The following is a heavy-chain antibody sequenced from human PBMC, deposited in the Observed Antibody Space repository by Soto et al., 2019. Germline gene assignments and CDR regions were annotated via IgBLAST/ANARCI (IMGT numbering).Heavy chain of an antibody. J-gene: IGHJ5*02. CDR2: ISLYSDGT. V-gene: IGHV1-18*01. D-gene: IGHD2-2*01. CDR3: ARVVPGADAWFGP. CDR1: GYTFSNYG. Sequence: QVQLVQSGGEVKRPGASAKVSCKTSGYTFSNYGITWVRQAPGQPLEWLGWISLYSDGTNYAQKFQGRVAMTTDTSTTPAYMELRTVRSDDTAVYYCARVVPGADAWFGPWGQGTLVTVSS.